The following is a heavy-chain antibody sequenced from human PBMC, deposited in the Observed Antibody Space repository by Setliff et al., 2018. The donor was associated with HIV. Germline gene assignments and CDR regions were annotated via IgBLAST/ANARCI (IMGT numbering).Heavy chain of an antibody. Sequence: SVKVSCKASGDTFTSYSIIWVRQAPGQGLEWMGGIIPIFGSANYAQRFLGRLTITADYMELSSLRPEDTAVYFCARGRETYLGGVGFWGQGTPVNVSS. CDR1: GDTFTSYS. J-gene: IGHJ4*02. CDR2: IIPIFGSA. V-gene: IGHV1-69*13. D-gene: IGHD7-27*01. CDR3: ARGRETYLGGVGF.